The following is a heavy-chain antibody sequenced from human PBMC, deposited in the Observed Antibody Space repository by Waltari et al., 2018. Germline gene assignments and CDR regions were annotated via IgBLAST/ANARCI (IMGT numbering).Heavy chain of an antibody. J-gene: IGHJ4*02. D-gene: IGHD5-12*01. CDR1: GYSISSGYY. V-gene: IGHV4-38-2*01. CDR2: IYQSGST. Sequence: QMLLQESGPELVKPSETLSLTCDVSGYSISSGYYWGWIRQPPGQCLEWIGKIYQSGSTFYNPSLKSRVTISVDTSKNQFTLKLSSVTAADTAVYYCARIDYIGYCDFWGRGTLVTVSS. CDR3: ARIDYIGYCDF.